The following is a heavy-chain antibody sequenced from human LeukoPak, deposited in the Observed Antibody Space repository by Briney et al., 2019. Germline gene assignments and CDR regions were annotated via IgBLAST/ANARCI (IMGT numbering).Heavy chain of an antibody. D-gene: IGHD3-3*01. CDR2: ISSSSSYI. CDR1: GFTFSSYS. J-gene: IGHJ4*02. V-gene: IGHV3-21*01. Sequence: GSLRLSCAASGFTFSSYSMNWVRQAPGKGLEWVSSISSSSSYIYYADSVKGRFTISRDHAKNSLYLQMNSLRAEDTAVYYCARDRYYDFWSGSPFDYWGQGTLVTVSS. CDR3: ARDRYYDFWSGSPFDY.